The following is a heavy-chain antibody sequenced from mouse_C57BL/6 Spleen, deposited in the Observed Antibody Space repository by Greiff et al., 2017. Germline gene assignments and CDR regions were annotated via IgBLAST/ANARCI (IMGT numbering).Heavy chain of an antibody. CDR1: GYTFTDYY. D-gene: IGHD4-1*01. Sequence: VQLQQSGPELVKPGASVKISCKASGYTFTDYYMNWVKQSHGKSLEWIGDINPNNGGTSYNQKFKGKATLTVDKSSSTAYMELRSLTSEDSAVYYCARDWGYWGQGTLVTVSA. CDR3: ARDWGY. V-gene: IGHV1-26*01. J-gene: IGHJ3*01. CDR2: INPNNGGT.